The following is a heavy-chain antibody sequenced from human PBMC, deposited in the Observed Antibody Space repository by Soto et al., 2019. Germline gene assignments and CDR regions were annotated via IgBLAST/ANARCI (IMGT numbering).Heavy chain of an antibody. CDR1: GFTFDDYA. Sequence: EVQLVESGGGLVQPGRSLRLSCAASGFTFDDYAMHWVRQAPGKGLEWVSGISWNSGSIGYADSVKGRFTISRDNAKNSLYLQMNSLRAEDTALYYCAKDILGSAGSYYYYGMDVWGQGTTDTVSS. CDR3: AKDILGSAGSYYYYGMDV. V-gene: IGHV3-9*01. J-gene: IGHJ6*02. CDR2: ISWNSGSI. D-gene: IGHD6-19*01.